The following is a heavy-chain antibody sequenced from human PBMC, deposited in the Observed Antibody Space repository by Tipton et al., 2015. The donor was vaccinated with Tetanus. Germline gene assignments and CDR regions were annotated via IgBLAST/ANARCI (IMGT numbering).Heavy chain of an antibody. V-gene: IGHV4-39*01. D-gene: IGHD3-22*01. Sequence: TLSLTCTVSGDSISSSDYYWGWIRQPPGKGLEWIGTIYYSGSTYYNPSLKSRVTISVDTSKNQFSLKLSSVTAADTAVYYCARPHYYDSSGYYYDQFFQHWGQGTLVAVSS. CDR3: ARPHYYDSSGYYYDQFFQH. CDR2: IYYSGST. J-gene: IGHJ1*01. CDR1: GDSISSSDYY.